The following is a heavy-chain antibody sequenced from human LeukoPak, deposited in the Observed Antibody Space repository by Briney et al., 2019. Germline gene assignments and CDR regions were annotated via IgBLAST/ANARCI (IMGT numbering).Heavy chain of an antibody. J-gene: IGHJ4*02. CDR1: GGSISSYY. Sequence: KTSETLSLTCTVSGGSISSYYWSWIRQPPGKGLEWIGYIYYSGSTNYNPSLKSRVTISVDTSKNQFSLKLSSVTAADMAVYYCARMGIAVAGTLTFDYWGQGTLVTVSS. V-gene: IGHV4-59*08. CDR2: IYYSGST. CDR3: ARMGIAVAGTLTFDY. D-gene: IGHD6-19*01.